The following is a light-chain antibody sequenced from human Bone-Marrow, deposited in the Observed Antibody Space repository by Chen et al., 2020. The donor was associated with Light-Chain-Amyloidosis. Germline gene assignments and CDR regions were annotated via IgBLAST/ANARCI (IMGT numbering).Light chain of an antibody. Sequence: SYELTQPPSVSVSPGQPARITCSGDDLPTKYAYWYQQKPGQAPVLVIHRETERPSGIPERFSGSSSGTTATLTISGVQAEDEADYHCQSADSSGTYEVIFGGGTKLTVL. CDR3: QSADSSGTYEVI. J-gene: IGLJ2*01. CDR2: RET. V-gene: IGLV3-25*03. CDR1: DLPTKY.